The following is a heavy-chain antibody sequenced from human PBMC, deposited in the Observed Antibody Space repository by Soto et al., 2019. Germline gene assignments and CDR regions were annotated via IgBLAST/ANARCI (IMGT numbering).Heavy chain of an antibody. CDR2: LNGGVDGT. J-gene: IGHJ4*02. D-gene: IGHD3-10*01. CDR3: AREVKGVTSFDY. CDR1: GFTALSYA. V-gene: IGHV1-3*01. Sequence: QVRLIQSGPEMMQPGASVRVSCTASGFTALSYAFHWVRQAPGQGPEWLGWLNGGVDGTSYSQRLQGRVTISRDTSTNTVYLEVKSLTSEDTPVYYCAREVKGVTSFDYWGQGTLVTVSS.